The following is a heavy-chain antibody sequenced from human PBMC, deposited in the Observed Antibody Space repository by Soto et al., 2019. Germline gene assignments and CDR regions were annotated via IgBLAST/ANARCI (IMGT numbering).Heavy chain of an antibody. CDR3: SKDWTGGPPYYFDY. CDR2: ISYDGSVK. Sequence: QVQLVESGGGVVQPGRSLRLSCAASGFIFSNYGMHWVRQAPGKGLEWVTIISYDGSVKYYADSVKGRFTISRDNSKNTLYLQMNRLGGEDTGVYYCSKDWTGGPPYYFDYWGQGTLVTVSS. V-gene: IGHV3-30*18. CDR1: GFIFSNYG. D-gene: IGHD7-27*01. J-gene: IGHJ4*02.